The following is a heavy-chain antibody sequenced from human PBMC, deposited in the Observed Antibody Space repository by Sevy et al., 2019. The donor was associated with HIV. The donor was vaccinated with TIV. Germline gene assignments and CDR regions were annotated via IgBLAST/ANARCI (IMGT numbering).Heavy chain of an antibody. J-gene: IGHJ4*02. V-gene: IGHV3-15*01. CDR3: ATSPGYYDSAPFDY. Sequence: GGYLRLSCAVSGFTFNNAWMNWVRQAPGTGLQWVGLIKSKIDGETTDYAAPVKGRFTISRDESTNTLYLQMNSLKIEDTAVYYCATSPGYYDSAPFDYWGPGTLVTVSS. D-gene: IGHD3-22*01. CDR2: IKSKIDGETT. CDR1: GFTFNNAW.